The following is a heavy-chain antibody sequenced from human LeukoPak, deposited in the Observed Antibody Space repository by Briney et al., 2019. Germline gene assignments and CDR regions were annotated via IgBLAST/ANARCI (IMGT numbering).Heavy chain of an antibody. D-gene: IGHD3-9*01. CDR1: GFTFSSYE. CDR2: ISSSGSTI. Sequence: GGSLRLSCAASGFTFSSYEMNWVRQAPGKGLEWVSYISSSGSTIYYADSVKGRFTISRDNAKNSLYLQMNSLRAEDTAVYYCARDFEYYDILTGYNDPYYFDYWGQGTLVTVSS. V-gene: IGHV3-48*03. J-gene: IGHJ4*02. CDR3: ARDFEYYDILTGYNDPYYFDY.